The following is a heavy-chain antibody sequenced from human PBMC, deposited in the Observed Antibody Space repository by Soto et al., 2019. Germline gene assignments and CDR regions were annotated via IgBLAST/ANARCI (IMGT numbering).Heavy chain of an antibody. CDR3: ATLTVRHAAYDLKGS. Sequence: ASVKVSCKTSGYTFSNYGITWVRQAPGQGLEWVGWISAKTGNTKYAQNFQGRVTMTADTSTSTASMELECLRSDDTAVYYCATLTVRHAAYDLKGSWGQGTLVTVSS. V-gene: IGHV1-18*01. J-gene: IGHJ5*02. CDR1: GYTFSNYG. CDR2: ISAKTGNT. D-gene: IGHD3-3*01.